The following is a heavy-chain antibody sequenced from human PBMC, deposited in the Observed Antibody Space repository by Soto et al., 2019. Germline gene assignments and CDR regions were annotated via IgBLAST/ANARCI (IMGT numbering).Heavy chain of an antibody. J-gene: IGHJ3*02. CDR3: ARGDYYYSSGPSSDAFDT. CDR2: ISYDGRNK. D-gene: IGHD3-22*01. Sequence: GGSLRLSCAASGFTFSSYGMHWVRQAPGKGLEWVAVISYDGRNKNYADSVKGRFTISRDNSKNTLYLQMNSLRAEDTAVYYCARGDYYYSSGPSSDAFDTWAQRTMVTIS. CDR1: GFTFSSYG. V-gene: IGHV3-30*03.